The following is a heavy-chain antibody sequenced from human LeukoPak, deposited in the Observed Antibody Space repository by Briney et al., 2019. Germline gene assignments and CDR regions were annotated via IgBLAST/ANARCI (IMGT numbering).Heavy chain of an antibody. V-gene: IGHV4-34*01. J-gene: IGHJ4*02. CDR3: ARAKSDIVATIDY. CDR1: GGSFSGYY. D-gene: IGHD5-12*01. CDR2: INHSGST. Sequence: PSETLSLTCAVYGGSFSGYYWSWIRQLPGKGLEWIGEINHSGSTNYNPSLKSRVTISVDTSKNQFSLKLSSVTAADTAVYYCARAKSDIVATIDYWGQGTLVTVSS.